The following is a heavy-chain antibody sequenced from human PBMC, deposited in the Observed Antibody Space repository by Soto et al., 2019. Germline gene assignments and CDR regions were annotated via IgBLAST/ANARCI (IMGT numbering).Heavy chain of an antibody. D-gene: IGHD4-17*01. Sequence: GASVKVSCKASGYTFSNYGISWVRQAPGQGLEWMGWISAYNGYTKYAQKFQGRVTMTTDTSTSTGDMELRSLRSDDTAVYYCAKEVEPIGLPLFDSWGQGTQVTVSS. CDR3: AKEVEPIGLPLFDS. CDR1: GYTFSNYG. V-gene: IGHV1-18*01. J-gene: IGHJ4*02. CDR2: ISAYNGYT.